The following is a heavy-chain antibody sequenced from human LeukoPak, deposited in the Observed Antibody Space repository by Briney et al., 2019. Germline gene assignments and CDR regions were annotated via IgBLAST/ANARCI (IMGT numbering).Heavy chain of an antibody. V-gene: IGHV3-66*01. CDR1: GFTVSSNY. CDR2: IYSGGST. CDR3: ARVPFEGHFDY. J-gene: IGHJ4*02. Sequence: GSPRLSCAASGFTVSSNYMSWVSQAPGKGLEWVSVIYSGGSTYYADSVKGRFTISRDNSKNTLYLQMNSLRAEDTAVYYCARVPFEGHFDYWGQGTLVTVSS.